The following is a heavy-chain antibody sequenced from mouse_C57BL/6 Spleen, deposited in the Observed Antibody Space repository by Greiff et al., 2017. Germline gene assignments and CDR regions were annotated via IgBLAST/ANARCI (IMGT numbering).Heavy chain of an antibody. V-gene: IGHV1-55*01. J-gene: IGHJ2*01. Sequence: QVQLQQPGAELVKPGASVKMSCKASGYTFTSYWITWVKQRPGQGLEWIGDIYPGSGSTNYNEKFKSKATLTVDTSSSTAYMQLSSLTSEDSAVYYCARERISLNWDFDYWGQGTTLTVSS. CDR1: GYTFTSYW. D-gene: IGHD4-1*01. CDR2: IYPGSGST. CDR3: ARERISLNWDFDY.